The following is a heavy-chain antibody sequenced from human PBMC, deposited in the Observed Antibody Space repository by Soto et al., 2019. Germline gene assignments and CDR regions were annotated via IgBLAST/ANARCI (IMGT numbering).Heavy chain of an antibody. J-gene: IGHJ4*02. D-gene: IGHD5-18*01. CDR3: ARHGYNYGGGYFDY. CDR2: IYSGGST. Sequence: EVQLVESGGGLVQPGRSLRLSCAASGVTVSSNYMSWVRQAPGKGLEWVSVIYSGGSTYYADSVKGRFTISRDNSKNKLYLQMNSLRAEDTAVYYCARHGYNYGGGYFDYWGQGTLVTVSS. V-gene: IGHV3-66*04. CDR1: GVTVSSNY.